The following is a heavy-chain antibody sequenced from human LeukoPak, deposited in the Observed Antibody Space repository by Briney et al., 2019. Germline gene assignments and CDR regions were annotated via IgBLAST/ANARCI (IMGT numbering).Heavy chain of an antibody. J-gene: IGHJ4*02. Sequence: SETLSLTRAVYCGSFSGYYWSWIRKPPGKGLEWIGEINHSANTNYNSSLKSRVTISVDTSKNQFSLKLNSVTAADTAVYYCARAPGAALDWGQGTLVTVSS. CDR2: INHSANT. CDR1: CGSFSGYY. V-gene: IGHV4-34*01. D-gene: IGHD2-15*01. CDR3: ARAPGAALD.